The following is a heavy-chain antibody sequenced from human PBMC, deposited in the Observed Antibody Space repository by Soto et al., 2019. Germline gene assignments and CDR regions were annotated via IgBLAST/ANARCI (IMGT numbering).Heavy chain of an antibody. CDR2: ISGGGDST. CDR3: AKETGGYIDGWYYFDF. Sequence: EVQLLESGGGLIQPGGSLRLSRAASGFTFPTYAMSWVRQAPGKGLEWVSSISGGGDSTYYADSVKGRFTISRDNSKNTLYLQVNSLRAEDTAVYYCAKETGGYIDGWYYFDFWGQGTLVTVSS. D-gene: IGHD6-19*01. J-gene: IGHJ4*02. V-gene: IGHV3-23*01. CDR1: GFTFPTYA.